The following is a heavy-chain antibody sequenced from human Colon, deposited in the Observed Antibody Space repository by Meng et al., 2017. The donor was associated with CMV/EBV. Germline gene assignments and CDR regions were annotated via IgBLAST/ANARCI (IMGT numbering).Heavy chain of an antibody. CDR3: ARITTFGTGLHGMDV. CDR1: GFSFRTSH. CDR2: IWFDETEK. V-gene: IGHV3-33*01. Sequence: GGSLRLSCAASGFSFRTSHMHWVRQAPGKGLEWVAYIWFDETEKSSADSVRGRFTVSRDNAKNSLYLQMNSLRAEDSAVYYCARITTFGTGLHGMDVWGQGTTVTVSS. D-gene: IGHD3-3*01. J-gene: IGHJ6*02.